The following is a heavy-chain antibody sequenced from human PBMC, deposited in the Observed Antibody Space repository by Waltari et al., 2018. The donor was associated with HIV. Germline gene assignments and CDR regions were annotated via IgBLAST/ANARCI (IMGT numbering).Heavy chain of an antibody. CDR1: TGYITQSYY. CDR2: IYSNGVS. J-gene: IGHJ4*02. Sequence: QLQLQESGPALVKPSETLSLTCTVSTGYITQSYYWGWVRQFPGTGLEWIGSIYSNGVSPYAPSLKSRVALSVDMSKIQFSLTLTAVTAADTSRYFCVALRTVTGTIDKWGQGTLVTVS. V-gene: IGHV4-39*01. CDR3: VALRTVTGTIDK. D-gene: IGHD6-19*01.